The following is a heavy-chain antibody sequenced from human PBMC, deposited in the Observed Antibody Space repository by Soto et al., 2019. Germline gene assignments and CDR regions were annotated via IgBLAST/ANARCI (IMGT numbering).Heavy chain of an antibody. Sequence: GGSLRLSCAASGFTFSTYSMNWVRQAPGKGLEWVSYISTRSTTIYYPASVKGRFTISRDNAKNSLFLQMNSLRAEDTAVYFCASDRGRSNFDYWGQGTLVTVSS. CDR2: ISTRSTTI. CDR1: GFTFSTYS. D-gene: IGHD3-16*02. CDR3: ASDRGRSNFDY. V-gene: IGHV3-48*01. J-gene: IGHJ4*02.